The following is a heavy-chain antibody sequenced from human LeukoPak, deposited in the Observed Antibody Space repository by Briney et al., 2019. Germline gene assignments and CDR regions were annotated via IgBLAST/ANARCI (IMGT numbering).Heavy chain of an antibody. CDR1: GGSISSGGYY. V-gene: IGHV4-31*03. CDR3: ARSTFHGSGSIGSAVWFDP. Sequence: SETLSLTCTVSGGSISSGGYYWSWIRQHPGKGLEWIGYIYYSGSTYYNPSLESRVTISVDTSKNQFSLKLSSVTAAGTAVYYCARSTFHGSGSIGSAVWFDPWGQGTLVTVSS. CDR2: IYYSGST. J-gene: IGHJ5*02. D-gene: IGHD3-10*01.